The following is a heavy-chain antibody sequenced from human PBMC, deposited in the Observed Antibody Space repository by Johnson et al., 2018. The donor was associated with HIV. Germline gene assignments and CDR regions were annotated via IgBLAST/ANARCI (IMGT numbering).Heavy chain of an antibody. V-gene: IGHV3-30*02. J-gene: IGHJ3*02. CDR2: RRYDGSNK. CDR1: GFTFISYG. D-gene: IGHD2-15*01. CDR3: AKEGRGGAFDI. Sequence: QVQLVESGGGVVQPGRSLRLSCAASGFTFISYGMHWVRQAPGKGLEWVAFRRYDGSNKYYADSVKGRFTISRDNSKNTLYLQMNSLRAEDTAVYYCAKEGRGGAFDIWGQGTMVIVSS.